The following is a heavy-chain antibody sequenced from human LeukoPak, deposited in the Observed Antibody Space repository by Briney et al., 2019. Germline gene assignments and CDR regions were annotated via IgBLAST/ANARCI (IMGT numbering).Heavy chain of an antibody. V-gene: IGHV1-8*03. Sequence: ASVKVSCKASGYTFTSYDINWVRQATGQGLEWMGWMNPNSGNTGYAQKFQGRVTITRNTSISTAYMELSSLRSEDTAVYYCARATAYYDIHFQHWGQGTLVTVSS. CDR3: ARATAYYDIHFQH. J-gene: IGHJ1*01. CDR2: MNPNSGNT. D-gene: IGHD3-22*01. CDR1: GYTFTSYD.